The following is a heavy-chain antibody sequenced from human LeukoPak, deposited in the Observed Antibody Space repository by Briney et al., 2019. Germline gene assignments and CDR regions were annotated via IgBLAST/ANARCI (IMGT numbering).Heavy chain of an antibody. CDR3: ARTLVDYDLYYYMDV. CDR1: GDSIKRNSYY. V-gene: IGHV4-39*01. CDR2: IYYSGST. D-gene: IGHD3-3*01. J-gene: IGHJ6*03. Sequence: SETVSLTCTVSGDSIKRNSYYWGWIRQSPGKGLEYIGTIYYSGSTNYNPSLKSRVTISVDTSKNQFSLKLSSVTAADTAVYYCARTLVDYDLYYYMDVWGKGTTVTVSS.